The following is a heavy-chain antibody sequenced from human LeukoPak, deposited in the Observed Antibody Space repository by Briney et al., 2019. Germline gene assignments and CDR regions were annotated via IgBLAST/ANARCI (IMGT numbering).Heavy chain of an antibody. D-gene: IGHD3-10*01. CDR3: ARVSRAGSGSYNPSYYYYMDV. J-gene: IGHJ6*03. V-gene: IGHV1-2*02. CDR2: INPNSGGT. Sequence: GASVKVSCKASGYTFTDYYIHWMRQAPGQGLEWMGWINPNSGGTNYAQKFQGRVTMTRDTSISTAYMELSRLRSDDTAVYYCARVSRAGSGSYNPSYYYYMDVWGKGTTVTVSS. CDR1: GYTFTDYY.